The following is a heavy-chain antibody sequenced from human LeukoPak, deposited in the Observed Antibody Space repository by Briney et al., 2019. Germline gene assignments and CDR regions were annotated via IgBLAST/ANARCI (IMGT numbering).Heavy chain of an antibody. J-gene: IGHJ4*02. CDR3: ARGDYDILTRNEYFDY. V-gene: IGHV4-59*01. CDR2: IYYSGNT. Sequence: PSETLSLTCTVSGGSISSYYWSWIRQPPGKGLEWIGYIYYSGNTNYNPSLKSRVSIPVDTSKNQFSLRLSSVTAADTAVYYCARGDYDILTRNEYFDYWGQGTLVTVSS. D-gene: IGHD3-9*01. CDR1: GGSISSYY.